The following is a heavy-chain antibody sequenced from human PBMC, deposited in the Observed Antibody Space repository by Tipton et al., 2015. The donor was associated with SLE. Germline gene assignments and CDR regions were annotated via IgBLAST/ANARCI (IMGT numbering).Heavy chain of an antibody. CDR3: ARQGLPHIAAPSTRYYYYMDV. J-gene: IGHJ6*03. CDR1: GGSFSNYY. V-gene: IGHV4-59*08. D-gene: IGHD6-13*01. Sequence: TLSLTCTVSGGSFSNYYWNWIRQPPGKGLEWIGNIYYTGRTDYNPSLKSRVTISEDMSKNQLSLNLTSVTAADTAVYYCARQGLPHIAAPSTRYYYYMDVWGKGTTVTVSS. CDR2: IYYTGRT.